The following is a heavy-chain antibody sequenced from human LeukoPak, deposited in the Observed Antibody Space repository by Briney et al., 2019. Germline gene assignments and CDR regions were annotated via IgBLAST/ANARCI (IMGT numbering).Heavy chain of an antibody. CDR3: ARGRDGYPYNF. CDR2: VSSTGGNT. Sequence: GGSLRLSCAASGFTFSGYAMNWVRQAPGKGLEWVSSVSSTGGNTYYADSVKGRFTISRDSAKNSVYLQMYSLRPEDTAMYYCARGRDGYPYNFWGQGTLVTVSS. CDR1: GFTFSGYA. D-gene: IGHD5-24*01. V-gene: IGHV3-21*01. J-gene: IGHJ4*02.